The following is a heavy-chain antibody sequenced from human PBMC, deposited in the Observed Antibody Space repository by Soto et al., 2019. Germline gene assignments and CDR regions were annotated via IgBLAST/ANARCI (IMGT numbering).Heavy chain of an antibody. J-gene: IGHJ6*02. Sequence: PGGSLRLSCAASGFSFSDYSMNWVRQAPGKGLEWLSYISRSDSLNYYADSVKGRFTISRDNAKNSLYLEMNSVRDEDTAMYYCARDLEYSSSWYYYYGLDVWGHGTTVTVSS. CDR3: ARDLEYSSSWYYYYGLDV. V-gene: IGHV3-48*02. D-gene: IGHD6-6*01. CDR1: GFSFSDYS. CDR2: ISRSDSLN.